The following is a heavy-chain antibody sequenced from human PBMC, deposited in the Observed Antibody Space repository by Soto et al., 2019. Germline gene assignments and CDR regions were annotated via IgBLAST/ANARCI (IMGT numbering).Heavy chain of an antibody. D-gene: IGHD3-16*01. V-gene: IGHV3-23*01. CDR3: AKMGRDAYKLIDS. CDR2: ISASGYST. Sequence: EVQLLESGGGLVQPGESLRLSCAASGFTFSDSAMGWVRQAPGKGLEWVSSISASGYSTYYADSVKGRFTISRDTSKNTLYLQTNSLRAEDTAMYYCAKMGRDAYKLIDSWGQGSLVTVSS. J-gene: IGHJ4*02. CDR1: GFTFSDSA.